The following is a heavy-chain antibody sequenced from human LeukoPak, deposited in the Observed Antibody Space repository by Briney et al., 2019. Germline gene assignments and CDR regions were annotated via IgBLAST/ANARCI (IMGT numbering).Heavy chain of an antibody. J-gene: IGHJ5*02. CDR1: GFTFSSYG. D-gene: IGHD5/OR15-5a*01. V-gene: IGHV3-30*03. Sequence: GGSLRLSCAASGFTFSSYGMHWVRQAPGKGLEWVAVMSYDGSKEYYADSVKGRFTISRDNSKNTLYLQMDSLRVEDTAVYYCLVWKHVFDRWGQGTLVTVSS. CDR3: LVWKHVFDR. CDR2: MSYDGSKE.